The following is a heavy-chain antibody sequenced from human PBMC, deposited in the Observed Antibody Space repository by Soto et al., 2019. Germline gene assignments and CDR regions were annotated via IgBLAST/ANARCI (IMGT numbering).Heavy chain of an antibody. D-gene: IGHD3-3*01. J-gene: IGHJ4*02. Sequence: EVQLLESGGDLVQPGGSLRLSCAASGFTFSSYAMSWVRQAPGKGLEWVSAISGSGSSTYYADSVKGRFTISRDNSKNTLYLEMNSLRAEDTAVYYCAKDGIFGVVIDYWGQGTLVTVSS. V-gene: IGHV3-23*01. CDR3: AKDGIFGVVIDY. CDR2: ISGSGSST. CDR1: GFTFSSYA.